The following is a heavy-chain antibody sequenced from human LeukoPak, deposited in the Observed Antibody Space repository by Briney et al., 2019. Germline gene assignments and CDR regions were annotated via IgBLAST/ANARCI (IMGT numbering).Heavy chain of an antibody. Sequence: LETLSLTCTVSGGSISSYYWSWIRQPPGKGLEWIGYIYTSGSTNYNPSLKSRVTISVDTSKNQFSLKLSSVTAADTAVYYCARHGGIAARYGYWFDPWGQGTLVTVSS. D-gene: IGHD6-6*01. J-gene: IGHJ5*02. V-gene: IGHV4-4*09. CDR2: IYTSGST. CDR1: GGSISSYY. CDR3: ARHGGIAARYGYWFDP.